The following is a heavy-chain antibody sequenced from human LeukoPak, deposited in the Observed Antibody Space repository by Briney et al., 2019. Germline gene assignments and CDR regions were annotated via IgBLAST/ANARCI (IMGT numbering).Heavy chain of an antibody. J-gene: IGHJ4*02. CDR3: ARAFYDSHAPRFDY. D-gene: IGHD3-22*01. Sequence: APVKVSCKASGYTFTDYYMHWVRQAPGQGLEWMGRVNPNSGGTNYAQKFQGRVTMTRDTSISTAYMELNRLRSDDTAVYYCARAFYDSHAPRFDYWGQGTLVTVSS. CDR2: VNPNSGGT. CDR1: GYTFTDYY. V-gene: IGHV1-2*06.